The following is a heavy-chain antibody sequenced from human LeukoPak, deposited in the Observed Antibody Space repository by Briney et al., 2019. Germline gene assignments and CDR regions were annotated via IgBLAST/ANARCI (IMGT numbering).Heavy chain of an antibody. V-gene: IGHV1-18*01. CDR1: GYTFTSYG. CDR3: ARVRVATNIGDY. Sequence: ASVKVSCKASGYTFTSYGISWVRQAPGQGLELMGWISAYNGNTNYAQKLQGRVTMTTDTSTSTAYMELRSLRSDDTAVYYCARVRVATNIGDYWGQGTLVTVSS. D-gene: IGHD5-12*01. CDR2: ISAYNGNT. J-gene: IGHJ4*02.